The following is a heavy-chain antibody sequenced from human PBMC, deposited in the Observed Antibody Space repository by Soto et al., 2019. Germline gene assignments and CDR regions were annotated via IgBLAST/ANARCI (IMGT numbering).Heavy chain of an antibody. J-gene: IGHJ3*02. CDR3: ARAVDTAMVQPGAFDI. D-gene: IGHD5-18*01. CDR1: GFTFSSYG. V-gene: IGHV3-33*01. CDR2: IWYDGSNK. Sequence: GGSLRLSCAASGFTFSSYGMHWVRQAPGKGLEWVAVIWYDGSNKYYADSVKGRFTISRDNSKNTLYLQMNSLRAEDTAVYYCARAVDTAMVQPGAFDIWGQGTMVTVSS.